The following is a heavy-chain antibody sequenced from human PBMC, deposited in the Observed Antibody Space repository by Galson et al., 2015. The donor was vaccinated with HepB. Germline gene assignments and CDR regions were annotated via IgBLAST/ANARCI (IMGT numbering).Heavy chain of an antibody. CDR3: ATQGSSSSEYYYGMDV. CDR1: GYSFTSYW. V-gene: IGHV5-51*01. Sequence: QSGAEVKKPGESLKISCKGSGYSFTSYWIVWVRQMPGKGLEWMGIIYPGDSHTRYNPSFQGQVTISADKSISTAYLQWGSLKASDTAMYYCATQGSSSSEYYYGMDVWGQGTTVTVSS. CDR2: IYPGDSHT. D-gene: IGHD6-6*01. J-gene: IGHJ6*02.